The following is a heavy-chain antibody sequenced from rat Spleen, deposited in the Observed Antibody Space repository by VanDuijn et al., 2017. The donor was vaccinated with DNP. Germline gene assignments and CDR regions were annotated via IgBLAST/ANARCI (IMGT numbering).Heavy chain of an antibody. V-gene: IGHV2-27*01. CDR1: GFSLTSYH. J-gene: IGHJ3*01. Sequence: QVQLKESGPGLVQPSQTLSLTCTVSGFSLTSYHVHWVRQPPGKGLEWMGRIQSGGSTDYNSALKSRLSISRDTSKSQVFVKMNGVQDEDTAWYFCARWDYDGWFAYWGQGTLVTVSS. CDR2: IQSGGST. CDR3: ARWDYDGWFAY. D-gene: IGHD1-12*02.